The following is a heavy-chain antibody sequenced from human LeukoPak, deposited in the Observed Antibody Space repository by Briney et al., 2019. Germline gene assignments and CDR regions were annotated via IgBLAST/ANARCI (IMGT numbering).Heavy chain of an antibody. J-gene: IGHJ4*02. Sequence: SETLSLTCTASGGAISSYYWSWIRQPPGKGLEWIGYIYYSGSTNYNPSLKSRVTISVDTSKNQFSLKLSSVTAADTAVYYCARELVYYDSSGYWDYWGQGTLVTVSS. V-gene: IGHV4-59*01. CDR2: IYYSGST. CDR1: GGAISSYY. CDR3: ARELVYYDSSGYWDY. D-gene: IGHD3-22*01.